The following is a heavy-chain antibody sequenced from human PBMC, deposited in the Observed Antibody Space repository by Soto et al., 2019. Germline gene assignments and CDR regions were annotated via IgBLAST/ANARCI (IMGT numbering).Heavy chain of an antibody. V-gene: IGHV3-11*01. Sequence: QVQLVESGGGLVKPGGSLRLSCAASGFTFSDYYMSWIRQAPGKGLAWVSYISSSGSTIYYADSVKGRFTISRDNAKNSLYLQRTGRRAEAMVVYYCARSMVRGVISSPTDAFDIWGQGTIVTVSS. CDR1: GFTFSDYY. D-gene: IGHD3-10*01. J-gene: IGHJ3*02. CDR3: ARSMVRGVISSPTDAFDI. CDR2: ISSSGSTI.